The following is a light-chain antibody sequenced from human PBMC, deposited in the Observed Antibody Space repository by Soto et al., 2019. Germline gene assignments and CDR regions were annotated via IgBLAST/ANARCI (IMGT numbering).Light chain of an antibody. J-gene: IGKJ1*01. Sequence: DIQMTQSPSTLSASVGDRSTLTCRASQSIDRWLAWYQQKPGKAPQLLIWDATTLHRGVQSRFRGSRSGTEFTLTISSLQPDDSATYYCQQYNTSWTLGTGKKVDIK. V-gene: IGKV1-5*01. CDR1: QSIDRW. CDR3: QQYNTSWT. CDR2: DAT.